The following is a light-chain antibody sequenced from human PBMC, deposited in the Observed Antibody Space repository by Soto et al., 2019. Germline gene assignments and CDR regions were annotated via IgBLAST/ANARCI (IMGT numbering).Light chain of an antibody. J-gene: IGKJ1*01. CDR2: AAS. Sequence: DIQMTQSPSSVSASVGYRVTITCRASQGISSWLAWYKQKPGKAPKLLIYAASSLESGVPSSFSGSASGTEFPLIISRMQPDDSATYYCQQYNSYWMFGLGTQVDIK. CDR1: QGISSW. CDR3: QQYNSYWM. V-gene: IGKV1-5*01.